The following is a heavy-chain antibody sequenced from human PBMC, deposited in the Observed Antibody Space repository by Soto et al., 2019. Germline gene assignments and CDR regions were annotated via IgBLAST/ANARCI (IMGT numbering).Heavy chain of an antibody. Sequence: EVQLVESGGDLVQPGGSLSLSCTASGFTFRTYSMNWVRQTPGKGLGWVSYISSGSSNLYYADSVKGRFTISRDNANNSLFLQMNSLRDDDTAVYYYARVHFAWEFYFDSWGQGALVTDSS. V-gene: IGHV3-48*02. CDR3: ARVHFAWEFYFDS. J-gene: IGHJ4*02. CDR2: ISSGSSNL. CDR1: GFTFRTYS. D-gene: IGHD3-3*02.